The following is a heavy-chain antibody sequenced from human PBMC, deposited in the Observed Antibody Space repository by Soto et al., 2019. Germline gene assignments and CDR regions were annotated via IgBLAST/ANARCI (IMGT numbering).Heavy chain of an antibody. CDR3: ASGLWFGELDYGMDV. V-gene: IGHV5-51*01. CDR1: GYSFTSYW. D-gene: IGHD3-10*01. J-gene: IGHJ6*02. CDR2: IYPGDSDT. Sequence: GESLKISCKGSGYSFTSYWIGWVRQMPGKGLEWMGIIYPGDSDTRYSPSFQGQVTISADKSISTAYLQWSSLKASDTAMYYCASGLWFGELDYGMDVWGQGTTVTVSS.